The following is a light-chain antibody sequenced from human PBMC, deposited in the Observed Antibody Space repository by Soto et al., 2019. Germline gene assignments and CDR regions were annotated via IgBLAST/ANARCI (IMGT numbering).Light chain of an antibody. CDR1: SSDVGGYNY. CDR2: EVS. J-gene: IGLJ1*01. CDR3: SSYAGSNSYV. Sequence: QSALTQPPSASGSPGQSVTISCTGTSSDVGGYNYVSWYQQHPGKAPKLMIYEVSKRPSGCPDRCSGSKSGNTDSLTVSGLQDEDEADYYCSSYAGSNSYVFGTGTKLTVL. V-gene: IGLV2-8*01.